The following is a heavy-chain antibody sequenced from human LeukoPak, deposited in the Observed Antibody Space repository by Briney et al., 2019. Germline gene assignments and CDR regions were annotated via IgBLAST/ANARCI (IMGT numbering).Heavy chain of an antibody. CDR2: TYYRSRWYN. D-gene: IGHD6-13*01. Sequence: SQTLSLTCAISGDSVSSNSAAWNWIRQSPSRGLEWLGRTYYRSRWYNDYAVSVKSRITINPDTSKNQFSLQLNSVTPEDTAVYYCARTGYSSTWFPWGFDPWGQGTLVTVSS. V-gene: IGHV6-1*01. J-gene: IGHJ5*02. CDR3: ARTGYSSTWFPWGFDP. CDR1: GDSVSSNSAA.